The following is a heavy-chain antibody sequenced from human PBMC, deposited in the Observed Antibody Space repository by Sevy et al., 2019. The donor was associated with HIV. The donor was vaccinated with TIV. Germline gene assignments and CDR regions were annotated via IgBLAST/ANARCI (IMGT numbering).Heavy chain of an antibody. Sequence: ASVKVSCKASGYTVTGYYMHWVQQAPGQGLEWMGWINPNSGGTNYAQKFQGRVTMTRDTSISTAYMELSRLRSDDTAVYYCASARGDGHHGEYYYYYYGMDVWGQWTTVTVSS. CDR2: INPNSGGT. D-gene: IGHD3-10*01. CDR1: GYTVTGYY. CDR3: ASARGDGHHGEYYYYYYGMDV. V-gene: IGHV1-2*02. J-gene: IGHJ6*02.